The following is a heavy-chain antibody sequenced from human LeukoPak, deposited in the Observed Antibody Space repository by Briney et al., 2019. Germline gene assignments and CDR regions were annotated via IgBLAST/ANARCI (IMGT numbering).Heavy chain of an antibody. CDR1: GYTFTSYD. J-gene: IGHJ5*02. CDR3: ARTPGIVGANSLVDP. V-gene: IGHV1-8*01. Sequence: ASVKVSCKASGYTFTSYDINWARQATGQGLEWMGWMNPNSGNTGYAQKFQGRVTMTRNTSISTAYMELSSLRSEDTAVYYCARTPGIVGANSLVDPWGQGTLVTVSS. CDR2: MNPNSGNT. D-gene: IGHD1-26*01.